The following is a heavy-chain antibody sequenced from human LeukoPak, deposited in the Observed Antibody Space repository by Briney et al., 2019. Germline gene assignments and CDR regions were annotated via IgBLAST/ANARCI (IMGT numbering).Heavy chain of an antibody. V-gene: IGHV3-73*01. Sequence: GGSLRLSCAASGFTFSASAIHWVRQASGKGLEWVGRITTRTNTFATAYAGSVKGRFTISRDDSKNMAYLGMNSLKTEDTAVYYCTRLFNYGFDYWGQGALVTVSS. CDR3: TRLFNYGFDY. CDR2: ITTRTNTFAT. CDR1: GFTFSASA. D-gene: IGHD3-10*01. J-gene: IGHJ4*02.